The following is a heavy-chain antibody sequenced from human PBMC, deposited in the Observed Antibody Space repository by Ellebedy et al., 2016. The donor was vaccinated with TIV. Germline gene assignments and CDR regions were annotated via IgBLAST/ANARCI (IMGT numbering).Heavy chain of an antibody. CDR3: TNRPRA. V-gene: IGHV3-21*04. CDR2: ISSSSSYI. CDR1: GFTFSSYS. J-gene: IGHJ5*02. Sequence: GESLKISCAASGFTFSSYSMNWVRQAPGKGLEWVSSISSSSSYIYYADSVKGRFTISRDNSKNTLYLQMNNLRAEDTAVYYCTNRPRAWGQGTLVTVSS.